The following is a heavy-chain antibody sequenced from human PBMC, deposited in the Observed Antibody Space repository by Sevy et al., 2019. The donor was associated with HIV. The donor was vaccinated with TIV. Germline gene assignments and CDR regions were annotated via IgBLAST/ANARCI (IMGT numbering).Heavy chain of an antibody. J-gene: IGHJ6*02. CDR2: ISNNGGST. Sequence: GGSLRLSCAASGFTFSSYAMHWVRQAPGKGLEYVSAISNNGGSTYYVDSVKGRFTISRDNSKNTLYLQMGSLRAEDMAVYYCARGSGYYSYGMDVWGQGTTVTVSS. CDR1: GFTFSSYA. V-gene: IGHV3-64*02. CDR3: ARGSGYYSYGMDV. D-gene: IGHD3-22*01.